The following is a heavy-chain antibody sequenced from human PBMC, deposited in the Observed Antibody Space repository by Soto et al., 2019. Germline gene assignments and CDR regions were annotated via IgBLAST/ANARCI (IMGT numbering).Heavy chain of an antibody. V-gene: IGHV4-59*01. CDR1: GGSISSYY. J-gene: IGHJ6*02. Sequence: SETLSLTCTVSGGSISSYYWSWIRQPPGKGLEWIGYIYYSGSTNYNPSLKSRVTISVDTSKNQFSLKLSSVTAADTAAYYCARGVDYYYYGMDVWGQGTTVTVSS. CDR2: IYYSGST. CDR3: ARGVDYYYYGMDV.